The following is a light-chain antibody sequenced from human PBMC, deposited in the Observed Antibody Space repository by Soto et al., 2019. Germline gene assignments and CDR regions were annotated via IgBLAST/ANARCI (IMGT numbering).Light chain of an antibody. V-gene: IGKV2-28*01. J-gene: IGKJ2*01. Sequence: DIVLTQSPLSLPVTPGEAASISCRSSQSLLDSNGYNYLDWYVQKPGQSPQLLTYMRSNRSSGVPDRFSGSGSGTDFTLKISRVEAEDVGVYYCMQSLETSYTFGQGTKLEIK. CDR1: QSLLDSNGYNY. CDR3: MQSLETSYT. CDR2: MRS.